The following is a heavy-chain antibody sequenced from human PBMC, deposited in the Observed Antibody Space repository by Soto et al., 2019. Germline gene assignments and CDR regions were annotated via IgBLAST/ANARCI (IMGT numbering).Heavy chain of an antibody. J-gene: IGHJ6*02. D-gene: IGHD6-13*01. Sequence: ASGKVSCKASGYTFTSYAMHWVRQAPGQRLEWMGWINAGNGNTKYSQKFQGRVTITRDTSASTAYMELSSLRSEDTAVYYCARYSSSWYGMDVWGQGTTVTVSS. CDR2: INAGNGNT. CDR3: ARYSSSWYGMDV. V-gene: IGHV1-3*01. CDR1: GYTFTSYA.